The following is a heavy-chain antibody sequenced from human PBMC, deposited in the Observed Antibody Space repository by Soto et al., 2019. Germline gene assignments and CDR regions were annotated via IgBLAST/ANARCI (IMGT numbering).Heavy chain of an antibody. J-gene: IGHJ6*02. V-gene: IGHV3-9*02. CDR3: ARDIAAHYYYYAMDV. CDR1: GFISDYYA. D-gene: IGHD2-15*01. CDR2: ISWNSGTI. Sequence: PGGSLRLSCAASGFISDYYAMHWVRQAPGKGLEWVSGISWNSGTIGYADSVKGRVTISRDNAKNSLYLQMNSLRPEDTALYYCARDIAAHYYYYAMDVWGQGTTVTVS.